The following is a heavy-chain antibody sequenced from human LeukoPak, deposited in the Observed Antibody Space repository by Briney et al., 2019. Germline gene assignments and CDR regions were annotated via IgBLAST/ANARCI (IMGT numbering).Heavy chain of an antibody. CDR1: GYSISSGYY. CDR3: ANWSYFLAFDI. J-gene: IGHJ3*02. D-gene: IGHD1-26*01. Sequence: SETLSLTCTVSGYSISSGYYWGWIRQPPGKGLEWIGEIYHSGSTNYNPSLKSRVTISVDKSKNQFSLKLSSVTAADTAVYYCANWSYFLAFDIWGQGTMVTVSS. CDR2: IYHSGST. V-gene: IGHV4-38-2*02.